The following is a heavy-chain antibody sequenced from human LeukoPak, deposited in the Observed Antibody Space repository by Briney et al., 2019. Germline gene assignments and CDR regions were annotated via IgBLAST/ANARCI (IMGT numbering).Heavy chain of an antibody. D-gene: IGHD3-3*01. Sequence: ASVKVSCKASGYTFTGYYMHWVRQAPGQGLEWMGRINPNSGGKNYAQKFQGRVTMTRDTSISTAYMELSRLRSDDTAVYYCARGLKGVLSGVVIYWGQGTLVTVSS. J-gene: IGHJ4*02. CDR2: INPNSGGK. CDR1: GYTFTGYY. CDR3: ARGLKGVLSGVVIY. V-gene: IGHV1-2*06.